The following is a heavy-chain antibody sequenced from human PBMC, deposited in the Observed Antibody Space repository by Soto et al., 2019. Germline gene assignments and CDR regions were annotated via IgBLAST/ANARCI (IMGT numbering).Heavy chain of an antibody. CDR2: IYHRGTT. CDR3: ARVEGSSYCFRNDC. Sequence: SETLSLTCAVSGGSNISNYWKAWIRRSPGEGLVWIGSIYHRGTTYCNPSLESRVIISVDTSESRFALRLTYVPAADSAVYYCARVEGSSYCFRNDCWGRGNLVTVS. J-gene: IGHJ4*02. D-gene: IGHD6-13*01. CDR1: GGSNISNYW. V-gene: IGHV4-38-2*01.